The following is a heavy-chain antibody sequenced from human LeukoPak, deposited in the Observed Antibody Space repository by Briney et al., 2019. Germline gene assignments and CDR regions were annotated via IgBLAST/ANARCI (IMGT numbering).Heavy chain of an antibody. Sequence: PGGSLRLSCAASGFTFSSYSMNWVRQAPGKGLEWVSSISSSSSYIYYADSVKGRFTISRDNAKNSLYLQMNSLRAEDTAVYYCASRVVAATNWFDPWGQGTLVTVSS. J-gene: IGHJ5*02. V-gene: IGHV3-21*01. D-gene: IGHD2-15*01. CDR3: ASRVVAATNWFDP. CDR1: GFTFSSYS. CDR2: ISSSSSYI.